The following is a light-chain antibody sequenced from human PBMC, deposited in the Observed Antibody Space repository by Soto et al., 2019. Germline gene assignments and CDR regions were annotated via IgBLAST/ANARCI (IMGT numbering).Light chain of an antibody. CDR1: ITDVGSSNY. Sequence: QSVLTQPASVSGSPGQSITISCTGTITDVGSSNYVSWYKQHPGKAPKLMIYDDSNRPSGVSNRFSGSKSGNTASLTISELQAEDEADYYSSSYTTPSTWVFGRGTKVTVL. V-gene: IGLV2-14*01. CDR2: DDS. J-gene: IGLJ2*01. CDR3: SSYTTPSTWV.